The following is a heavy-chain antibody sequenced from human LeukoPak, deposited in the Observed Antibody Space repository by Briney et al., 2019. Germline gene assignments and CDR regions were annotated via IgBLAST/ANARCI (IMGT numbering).Heavy chain of an antibody. V-gene: IGHV4-34*01. J-gene: IGHJ4*02. CDR3: ARGRGTTSY. Sequence: PSETLSLTCAVYGVSFSGYYWSWIRQPPGKGLEWIGEINHSGSTNYNPSLKSRVTISVDTSKNQFSLKLSSVTAADTAVYYCARGRGTTSYWGQGTLVTVSS. CDR2: INHSGST. D-gene: IGHD1-14*01. CDR1: GVSFSGYY.